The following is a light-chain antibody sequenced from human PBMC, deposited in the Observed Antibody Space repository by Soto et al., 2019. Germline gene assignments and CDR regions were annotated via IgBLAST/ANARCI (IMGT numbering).Light chain of an antibody. J-gene: IGLJ1*01. CDR2: EVS. CDR3: SSYAVSNSFYV. CDR1: SSDVGGYNY. Sequence: QSALAQPPSASGSPGQSVTISCTGTSSDVGGYNYVSWYQQHPGKAPKLMIYEVSKRPSGAPDRFSGSKSGSAGSLTVSGFSAEDEAEYYCSSYAVSNSFYVFVSGIKVTIL. V-gene: IGLV2-8*01.